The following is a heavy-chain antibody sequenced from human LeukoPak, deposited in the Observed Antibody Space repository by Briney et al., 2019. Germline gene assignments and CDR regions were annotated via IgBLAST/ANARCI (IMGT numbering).Heavy chain of an antibody. D-gene: IGHD1-14*01. V-gene: IGHV4-34*01. Sequence: GSLRLSCAASGFTFSSYAMSWIRQPPGKGLEWIGEINHSGSTNYNPSLKSRVTISVDTSKNQFSLKLSSVTAADTAVYYCARNRKSWFDPWGQGTLVTVSS. CDR1: GFTFSSYA. CDR3: ARNRKSWFDP. J-gene: IGHJ5*02. CDR2: INHSGST.